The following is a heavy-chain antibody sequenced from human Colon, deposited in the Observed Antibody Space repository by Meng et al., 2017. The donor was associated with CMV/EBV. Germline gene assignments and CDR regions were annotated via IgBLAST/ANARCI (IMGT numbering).Heavy chain of an antibody. D-gene: IGHD4-23*01. CDR3: AKGGSYGGNSGILLDY. CDR1: GFTFSNYA. CDR2: ISGSGDST. J-gene: IGHJ4*02. V-gene: IGHV3-23*01. Sequence: SGFTFSNYAINGVRQAPGKGLEWVSSISGSGDSTYYADSVKGRFTISRDNSKNTLYLQMNSLRAEDTAVYYCAKGGSYGGNSGILLDYWGQGTLVTVSS.